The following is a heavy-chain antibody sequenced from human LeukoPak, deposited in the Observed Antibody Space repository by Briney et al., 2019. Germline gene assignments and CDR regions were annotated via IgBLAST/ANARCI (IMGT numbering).Heavy chain of an antibody. CDR3: AREPSGGHFDY. Sequence: GASVKVSCTASGYTFSSYYIHWVREAPGQGLEWMGVINPSSGSTTYTQKFQGRVTMTRDTSTSTVYMELSSLRSEDTAVYYCAREPSGGHFDYWGQGTVVTVSS. CDR2: INPSSGST. CDR1: GYTFSSYY. D-gene: IGHD3-10*01. J-gene: IGHJ4*02. V-gene: IGHV1-46*01.